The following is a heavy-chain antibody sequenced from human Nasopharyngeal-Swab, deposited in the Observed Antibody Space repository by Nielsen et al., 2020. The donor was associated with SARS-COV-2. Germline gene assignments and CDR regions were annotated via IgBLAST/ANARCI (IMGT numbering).Heavy chain of an antibody. J-gene: IGHJ6*03. CDR3: ARERGRGGIWNYYYYYMDV. Sequence: WIRQPPGKGLEWIGSIYYSGRTDYNPSLKSRVTISVDTSKNQFSLKLSSVTAADTAVYYCARERGRGGIWNYYYYYMDVWGKGTTVTVSS. V-gene: IGHV4-39*07. D-gene: IGHD3-10*01. CDR2: IYYSGRT.